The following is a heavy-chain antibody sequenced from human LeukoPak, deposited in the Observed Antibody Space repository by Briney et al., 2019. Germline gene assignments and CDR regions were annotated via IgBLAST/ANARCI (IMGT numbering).Heavy chain of an antibody. Sequence: PSQTLSLTCTVSGGSISSGGYYWSWIRQHPGKGLEWIGYIYYSGSTYYNPSLKSRVTISVDTSKNQFSLKLSSVTAADTAVYYCARLQLVDIVATGAFDIWGQGTMVTVSS. V-gene: IGHV4-31*03. J-gene: IGHJ3*02. CDR3: ARLQLVDIVATGAFDI. CDR1: GGSISSGGYY. D-gene: IGHD5-12*01. CDR2: IYYSGST.